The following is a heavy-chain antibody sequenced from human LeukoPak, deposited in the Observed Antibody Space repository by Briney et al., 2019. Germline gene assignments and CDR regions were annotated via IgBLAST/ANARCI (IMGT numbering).Heavy chain of an antibody. CDR2: INPNSGGT. V-gene: IGHV1-2*02. D-gene: IGHD3-10*01. CDR1: GYTFTGYY. J-gene: IGHJ5*02. Sequence: ASVKVSCKASGYTFTGYYMHWARQAPGQGLEWMGWINPNSGGTNYAQKFQGRVTMTRDTSISTAYMELSRLRSDDTAVYYCARDAELLWFGELLYHNNWFDPWGQGTLVTVSS. CDR3: ARDAELLWFGELLYHNNWFDP.